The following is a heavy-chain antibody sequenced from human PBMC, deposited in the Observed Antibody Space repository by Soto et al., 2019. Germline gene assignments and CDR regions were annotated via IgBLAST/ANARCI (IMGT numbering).Heavy chain of an antibody. CDR2: IYYSGST. CDR1: GGSIGSYY. V-gene: IGHV4-59*01. J-gene: IGHJ6*02. CDR3: ARSPNTYYYYYGMDV. Sequence: SETLSLTCTVSGGSIGSYYWSWIRQPPGKGLEWIGYIYYSGSTNYNPSLKSRVTMSVDTSKNQFSLKLSSVTAADTAVYYCARSPNTYYYYYGMDVWGQGTTVTVSS. D-gene: IGHD7-27*01.